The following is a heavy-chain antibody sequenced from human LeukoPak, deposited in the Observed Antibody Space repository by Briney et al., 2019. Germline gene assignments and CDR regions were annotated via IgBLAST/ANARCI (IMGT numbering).Heavy chain of an antibody. CDR1: GFTFSSYA. Sequence: GGSLRLSCAASGFTFSSYAMSWVRQAPGKGLEWVSAISGSGGSTYYADSVKGRFTISRDNSKNTLYLQMNSLRAEDTAVYHCAKDLTGYSNYVTGFDYWGQGTLVTVSS. J-gene: IGHJ4*02. CDR2: ISGSGGST. V-gene: IGHV3-23*01. D-gene: IGHD4-11*01. CDR3: AKDLTGYSNYVTGFDY.